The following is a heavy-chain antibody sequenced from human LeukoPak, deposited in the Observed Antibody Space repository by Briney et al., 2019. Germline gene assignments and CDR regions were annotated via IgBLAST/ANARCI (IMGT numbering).Heavy chain of an antibody. J-gene: IGHJ6*02. CDR3: ARSSSWEIYYYYGMDV. V-gene: IGHV1-18*01. CDR1: GYTFTSYG. CDR2: ISAYNGNT. Sequence: ASVKVSCKASGYTFTSYGISWVRQAPGQGLEWMGRISAYNGNTNYAQKLQGRVTMTTDTSTSTAYMELRSLRSDDTAVYYCARSSSWEIYYYYGMDVWGQGTTVTVSS. D-gene: IGHD6-13*01.